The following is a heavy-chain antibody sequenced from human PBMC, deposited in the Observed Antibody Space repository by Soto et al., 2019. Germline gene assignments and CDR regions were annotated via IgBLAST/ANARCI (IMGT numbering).Heavy chain of an antibody. CDR3: ARLGGHYQAFDR. CDR2: IYYSGST. Sequence: SETLSLTCTVSNDSISPYYWSWIRQPPGKGLEWIGFIYYSGSTTYNPSLKSRVTISVATSKNQFSLKLTSVTAADTAIYYCARLGGHYQAFDRWGQGTLVTVSS. D-gene: IGHD3-22*01. J-gene: IGHJ4*01. V-gene: IGHV4-59*08. CDR1: NDSISPYY.